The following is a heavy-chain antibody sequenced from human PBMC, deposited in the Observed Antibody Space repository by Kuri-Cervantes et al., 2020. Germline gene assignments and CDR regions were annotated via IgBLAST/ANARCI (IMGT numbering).Heavy chain of an antibody. J-gene: IGHJ6*03. CDR3: AKDRTAAMYYYYMDV. CDR1: GFRFDLYA. CDR2: ISWKSGSI. V-gene: IGHV3-9*01. Sequence: GGSLRLSCAASGFRFDLYAMHWVRQAPGKGLEWVSGISWKSGSIGYADSVKGRFTISRDNAKNSLSLQMNSLRGEDTALYYCAKDRTAAMYYYYMDVWGKGTTVTVSS. D-gene: IGHD6-25*01.